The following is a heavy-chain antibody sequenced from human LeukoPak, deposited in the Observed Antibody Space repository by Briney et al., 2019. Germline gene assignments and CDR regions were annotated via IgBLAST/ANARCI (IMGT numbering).Heavy chain of an antibody. CDR1: GFIFSDYS. CDR3: AKDKGSSSWYEYFQH. V-gene: IGHV3-21*04. J-gene: IGHJ1*01. CDR2: ISSSGAYI. Sequence: GGSLRLSCAASGFIFSDYSMHWVRQAPGKGLEWVSSISSSGAYIFYADSVKGRFTISRDNSKNTLYLQMNSLRAEDTAVYYCAKDKGSSSWYEYFQHWGQGTLVTVSS. D-gene: IGHD6-13*01.